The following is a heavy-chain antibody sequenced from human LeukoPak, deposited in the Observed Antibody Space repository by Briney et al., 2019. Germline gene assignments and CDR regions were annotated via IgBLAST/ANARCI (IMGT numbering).Heavy chain of an antibody. V-gene: IGHV4-34*01. Sequence: SETLSLTCAVYGGSFSGYYWSWIRQPPGKGLEWIGEINHSGSTNYNPSLKSRVTISVDTSKNQFSLKLSSVTAADTAVYYCARGRIAVAGPVPGMDVWGQGTTVTVSS. J-gene: IGHJ6*02. CDR3: ARGRIAVAGPVPGMDV. D-gene: IGHD6-19*01. CDR2: INHSGST. CDR1: GGSFSGYY.